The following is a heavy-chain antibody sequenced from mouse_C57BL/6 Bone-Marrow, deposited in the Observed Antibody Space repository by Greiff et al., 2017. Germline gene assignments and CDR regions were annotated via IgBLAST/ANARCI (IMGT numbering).Heavy chain of an antibody. CDR3: ARDYASSLYYYAMDY. J-gene: IGHJ4*01. CDR2: IIPNNGGT. D-gene: IGHD1-1*01. Sequence: VQLQQSGPELVKPGASVKISCKASGYTFTDYYMNWVKQSHGKSLEWIGDIIPNNGGTSYNQKFKGKATLTVDKSTSTAYMELRSLTSEDSAVYYWARDYASSLYYYAMDYWGQGTSVTVSS. V-gene: IGHV1-26*01. CDR1: GYTFTDYY.